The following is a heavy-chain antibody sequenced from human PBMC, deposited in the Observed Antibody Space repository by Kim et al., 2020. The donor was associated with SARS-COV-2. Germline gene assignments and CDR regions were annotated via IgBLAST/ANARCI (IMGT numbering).Heavy chain of an antibody. Sequence: SETLSLTCTVSGGSISSGGYYWSWIRQHPGKGLEWIGYIYYSGSTYYNPSLKSRVTISVDTSKNQFSLKLSSVTAADTAVYYCAREGLGGYGSGSYYPHAFDIWGQGTMVTVSS. CDR3: AREGLGGYGSGSYYPHAFDI. CDR2: IYYSGST. CDR1: GGSISSGGYY. D-gene: IGHD3-10*01. J-gene: IGHJ3*02. V-gene: IGHV4-31*03.